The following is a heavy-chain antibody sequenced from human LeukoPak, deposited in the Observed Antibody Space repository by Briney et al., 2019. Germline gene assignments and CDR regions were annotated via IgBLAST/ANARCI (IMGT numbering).Heavy chain of an antibody. D-gene: IGHD3-10*01. V-gene: IGHV4-39*01. J-gene: IGHJ4*02. CDR1: GGSISSSSYY. CDR3: ARGSNLLRTLDY. CDR2: IYYSVST. Sequence: PSETLSLTCTVSGGSISSSSYYWGWIRQPPGKGLAWIGSIYYSVSTYYNPSLKSRVTISVDTPKSQFSLKLSSVTAADTAVYYCARGSNLLRTLDYWGQGTLVTVSS.